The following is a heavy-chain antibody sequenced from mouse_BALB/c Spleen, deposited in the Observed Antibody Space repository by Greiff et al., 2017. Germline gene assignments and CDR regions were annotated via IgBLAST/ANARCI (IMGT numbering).Heavy chain of an antibody. CDR2: INPDRSTI. V-gene: IGHV4-1*02. Sequence: EVQLQESGGGLVQPGGSLKLSCAASGFDFNKYWKRWVRQAPGKGLEWIGEINPDRSTINYTPSLKDKFIISRDNAKKTLYLQMSKVRSEDTALYYCAGTTMITAWFAYWGQGTLVTVPA. D-gene: IGHD2-4*01. J-gene: IGHJ3*01. CDR3: AGTTMITAWFAY. CDR1: GFDFNKYW.